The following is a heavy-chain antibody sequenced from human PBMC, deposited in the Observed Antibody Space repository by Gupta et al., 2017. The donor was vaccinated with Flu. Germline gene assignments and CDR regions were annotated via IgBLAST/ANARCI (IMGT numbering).Heavy chain of an antibody. Sequence: EVHLLESGGGLVQPGGSLRTSCAASGFTFSTYPLSWVRQAPGKGLEWVDRIRGEAGTTYYTDSVKGRFTITRVNSKNTLYLQMNSLRAEDTAIYYCAKDQDYDRSTPHFDYWGQGTLVTVSS. CDR1: GFTFSTYP. CDR2: IRGEAGTT. D-gene: IGHD3-22*01. J-gene: IGHJ4*02. CDR3: AKDQDYDRSTPHFDY. V-gene: IGHV3-23*01.